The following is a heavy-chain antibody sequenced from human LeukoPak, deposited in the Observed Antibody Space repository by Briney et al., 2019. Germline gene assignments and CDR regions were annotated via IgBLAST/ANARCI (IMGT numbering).Heavy chain of an antibody. Sequence: ASVKVSCKACGYTFTSYYMHWVRQAPGQGLEWMGIINPSGGSTSYAQKFQGRVTMTRDTSTSTVYMERSSLRSEDTAVYYCARGPGPYYDILTGYYRVNWFDPWGQGTLVTVSS. V-gene: IGHV1-46*01. D-gene: IGHD3-9*01. CDR2: INPSGGST. J-gene: IGHJ5*02. CDR1: GYTFTSYY. CDR3: ARGPGPYYDILTGYYRVNWFDP.